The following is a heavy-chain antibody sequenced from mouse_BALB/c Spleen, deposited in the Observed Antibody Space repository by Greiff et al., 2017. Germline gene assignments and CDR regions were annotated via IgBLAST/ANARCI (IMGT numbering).Heavy chain of an antibody. CDR2: ISSGGST. V-gene: IGHV5-6-5*01. J-gene: IGHJ1*01. D-gene: IGHD1-1*01. Sequence: EVKLMESGGGLVKPGGSLKLSCAASGFTFSSYAMSWVRQTPEKRLEWVASISSGGSTYYPDSVKGRFTISRDNARNILYLQMSSLRSEDTAMYYCARDYYYYWYFDVWGAGTTVTVSS. CDR3: ARDYYYYWYFDV. CDR1: GFTFSSYA.